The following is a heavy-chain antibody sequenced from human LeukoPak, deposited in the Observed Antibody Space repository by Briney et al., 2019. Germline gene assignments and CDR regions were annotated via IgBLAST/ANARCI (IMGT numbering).Heavy chain of an antibody. CDR1: GGSISSSSYY. J-gene: IGHJ3*02. Sequence: SETLSLTCTVSGGSISSSSYYWGWIRQPPGKGLEWIGSIYYSGSTYYNPSLKSRVTISVDASKNQFSLKLSSVTAADTAVYYCARSLYYYGSDSFDIWGQGTIVTVSS. CDR3: ARSLYYYGSDSFDI. CDR2: IYYSGST. V-gene: IGHV4-39*07. D-gene: IGHD3-10*01.